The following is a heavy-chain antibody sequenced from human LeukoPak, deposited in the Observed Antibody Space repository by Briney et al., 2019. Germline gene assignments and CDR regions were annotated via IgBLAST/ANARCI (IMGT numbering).Heavy chain of an antibody. D-gene: IGHD4-17*01. J-gene: IGHJ2*01. V-gene: IGHV3-21*01. Sequence: GGSLRLSCAASGFTFSSYSMNWARQAPGKGLEWVSSISSSSSYIYYADSVKGRFTISRDNAKNSLYLQMNSLRAEDTAVYYCARDGIYGVWYFDLWGRGTLVTVSS. CDR3: ARDGIYGVWYFDL. CDR1: GFTFSSYS. CDR2: ISSSSSYI.